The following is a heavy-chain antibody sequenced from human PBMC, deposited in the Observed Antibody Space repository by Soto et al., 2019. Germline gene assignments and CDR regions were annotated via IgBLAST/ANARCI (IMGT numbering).Heavy chain of an antibody. Sequence: LSLTCAVYGGSFSGYYWSWIRQPPGKGLEWIGEINHSGSTNYNPSLKSRVTISVDTSKNQFSLKLSSVTAADTAVYYCAREVPSPYQLLPYYYFDYWGQGTLVTVSS. CDR3: AREVPSPYQLLPYYYFDY. D-gene: IGHD2-2*01. CDR2: INHSGST. J-gene: IGHJ4*02. V-gene: IGHV4-34*01. CDR1: GGSFSGYY.